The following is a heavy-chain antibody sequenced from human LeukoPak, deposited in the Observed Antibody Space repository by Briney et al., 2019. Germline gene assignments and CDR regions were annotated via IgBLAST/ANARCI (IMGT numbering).Heavy chain of an antibody. CDR1: GFTFDDYT. V-gene: IGHV3-43*01. Sequence: GGSLRLSCAASGFTFDDYTMHWVRQAPGKGLEWVSLISWDGGSSYYADSVKGRFTISRDNSKNSLYLQMNSLRTEDTALYYCAKDNGSGSYYNGIYGMDVWGQGTTVTVSS. CDR2: ISWDGGSS. D-gene: IGHD3-10*01. J-gene: IGHJ6*02. CDR3: AKDNGSGSYYNGIYGMDV.